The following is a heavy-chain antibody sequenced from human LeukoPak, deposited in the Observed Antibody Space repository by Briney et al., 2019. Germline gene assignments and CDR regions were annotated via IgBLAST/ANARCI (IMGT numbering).Heavy chain of an antibody. CDR2: IYYSGST. CDR3: ARAPDGYNTYYYYGMDV. Sequence: PSETLSLTCTVSGGSISSSSYYWGWIRQPPGKGLEWIGSIYYSGSTYYNPSLKSRVTISVDTSKNQFSLKLSSVTAADTAVYYCARAPDGYNTYYYYGMDVWGQGTTVTVSS. CDR1: GGSISSSSYY. V-gene: IGHV4-39*07. D-gene: IGHD5-24*01. J-gene: IGHJ6*02.